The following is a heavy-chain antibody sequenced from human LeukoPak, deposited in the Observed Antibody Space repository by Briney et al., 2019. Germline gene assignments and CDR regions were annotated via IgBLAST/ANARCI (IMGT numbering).Heavy chain of an antibody. CDR3: ARGYDGGNWGARDYYYGMDV. CDR1: GGSISSGGYS. J-gene: IGHJ6*02. Sequence: PSETLSLTCAVSGGSISSGGYSWSWIRQPPGKGLEWIGYIYHSGSTYYNPSLKSRVTISVDRSKNQFSLKLSSVTAAGTAVYYCARGYDGGNWGARDYYYGMDVWGQGTTVTVSS. V-gene: IGHV4-30-2*01. CDR2: IYHSGST. D-gene: IGHD4-23*01.